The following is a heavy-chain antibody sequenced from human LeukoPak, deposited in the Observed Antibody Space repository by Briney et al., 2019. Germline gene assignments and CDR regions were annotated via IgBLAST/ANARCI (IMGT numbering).Heavy chain of an antibody. Sequence: GGSLRLSCSASGFTFSSYAMHWVRQAPGKGLEYVSAISSNGGSTYYADSVQGTFTISRDNSTNTLYLQMSSLRAEDTDVYYCVRRCKGDDAFDIWGQGTMVTVSS. CDR3: VRRCKGDDAFDI. CDR1: GFTFSSYA. V-gene: IGHV3-64D*06. D-gene: IGHD2/OR15-2a*01. J-gene: IGHJ3*02. CDR2: ISSNGGST.